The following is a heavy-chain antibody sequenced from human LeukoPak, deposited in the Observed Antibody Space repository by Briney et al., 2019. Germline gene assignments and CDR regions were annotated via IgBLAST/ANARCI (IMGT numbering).Heavy chain of an antibody. CDR2: INPNSGGT. Sequence: ASVKVSCKASGYTFTGYYMHWVRQAPGQGLEWMGRINPNSGGTNYAQNFQGRVTMTRDTSISTAYMELSRLRSDDTAVYYCARDLVTMVRGVIDRFDYWGQGTLVTVSS. CDR3: ARDLVTMVRGVIDRFDY. J-gene: IGHJ4*02. CDR1: GYTFTGYY. D-gene: IGHD3-10*01. V-gene: IGHV1-2*06.